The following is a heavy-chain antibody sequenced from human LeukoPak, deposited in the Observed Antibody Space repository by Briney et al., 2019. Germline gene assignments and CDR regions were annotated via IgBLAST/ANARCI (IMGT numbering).Heavy chain of an antibody. J-gene: IGHJ6*02. D-gene: IGHD3-10*01. CDR1: GYTLTDLS. CDR2: FDPEDGET. V-gene: IGHV1-24*01. Sequence: GASVKVSCKVSGYTLTDLSMHWVRQAPGKGLEWMGGFDPEDGETIYAQKFQGRVTMTEDTSTDTAYMELSSLRSEDTAVYYCATQDRGYYYYGMDVWGQGTTVTVSS. CDR3: ATQDRGYYYYGMDV.